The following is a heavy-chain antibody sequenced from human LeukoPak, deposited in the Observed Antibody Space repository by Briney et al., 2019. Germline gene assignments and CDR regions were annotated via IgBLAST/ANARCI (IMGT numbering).Heavy chain of an antibody. CDR1: GFTFSNYG. J-gene: IGHJ4*02. CDR3: ANNIPGKYDNGGYYEYYFDY. Sequence: GGSLRLSCAASGFTFSNYGMHWVRQAPGEGLEWVASMSFAGSNQYYADSVKGRFTISRDNSRNTLYLQMNSLRAEDTAVYYCANNIPGKYDNGGYYEYYFDYWGQGTLVTVSS. V-gene: IGHV3-30*18. D-gene: IGHD3-22*01. CDR2: MSFAGSNQ.